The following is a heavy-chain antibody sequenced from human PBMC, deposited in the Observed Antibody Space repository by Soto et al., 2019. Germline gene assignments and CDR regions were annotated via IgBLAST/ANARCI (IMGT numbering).Heavy chain of an antibody. CDR1: GYTFTSYG. V-gene: IGHV1-18*01. Sequence: ASVKVSCKASGYTFTSYGISWVRQAPGQGLEWMGWISAYNGNTNYAQKLQGRVTMTTDTSTSTAYMELRSLRSDDTAVYYCARGYYYDSSGYYYVDAFDIWGQGTMVTV. J-gene: IGHJ3*02. CDR3: ARGYYYDSSGYYYVDAFDI. CDR2: ISAYNGNT. D-gene: IGHD3-22*01.